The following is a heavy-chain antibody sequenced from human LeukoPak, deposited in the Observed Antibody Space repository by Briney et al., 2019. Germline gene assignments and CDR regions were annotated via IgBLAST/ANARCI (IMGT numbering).Heavy chain of an antibody. J-gene: IGHJ6*03. Sequence: GGSLRLSCAASGFTFGSYNMNWVRQAPGKGLVWVSRINSEGSSTSYADSVKGRFTISRDNAKNTLYLQMNSLRAEDTAVCYCARDYDRYYMDVWGKGTTVTVSS. CDR3: ARDYDRYYMDV. CDR1: GFTFGSYN. D-gene: IGHD3-3*01. V-gene: IGHV3-74*01. CDR2: INSEGSST.